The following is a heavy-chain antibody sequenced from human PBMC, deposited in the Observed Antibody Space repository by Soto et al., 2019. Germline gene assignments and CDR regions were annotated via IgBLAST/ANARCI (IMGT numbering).Heavy chain of an antibody. Sequence: GGSLRLSCTASGFSFSTFAMDWVRQAPGKGLEWVSGIRGSGDSTYYADSVKGRLTISRDNAKNTLYLQMSSLRADDTAVYFCAKNGACCSRPSCSNDKWGQGALVTVSS. CDR1: GFSFSTFA. V-gene: IGHV3-23*01. CDR3: AKNGACCSRPSCSNDK. CDR2: IRGSGDST. J-gene: IGHJ4*02. D-gene: IGHD2-2*01.